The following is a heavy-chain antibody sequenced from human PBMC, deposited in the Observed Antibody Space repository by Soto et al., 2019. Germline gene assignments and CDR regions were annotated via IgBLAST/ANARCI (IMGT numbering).Heavy chain of an antibody. J-gene: IGHJ2*01. D-gene: IGHD3-22*01. CDR1: GFTFSDYY. CDR2: ISSSSSYT. CDR3: ARDGHYYDSSGYYWSFDL. Sequence: GGSLRLSCAASGFTFSDYYMSWIRQAPGKGLEWVSYISSSSSYTNYEDSVKGRFTISRDNAKNSLYLQMNSLRAEDTGVYSCARDGHYYDSSGYYWSFDLWGRGTLVTVSS. V-gene: IGHV3-11*06.